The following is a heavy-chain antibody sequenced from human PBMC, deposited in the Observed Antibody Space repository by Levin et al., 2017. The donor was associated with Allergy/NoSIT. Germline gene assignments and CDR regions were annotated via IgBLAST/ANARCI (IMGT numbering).Heavy chain of an antibody. CDR1: GFTFSSYS. CDR2: ISSSSSTI. Sequence: PGGSRRLSCAASGFTFSSYSMNWVRQAPGKGLEWVSYISSSSSTIYYADSVKGRFTISRDNAKNSLYLQMNSLRDEDTAVYYCARDPPDGDYANPRRWGQGTMVTVSS. V-gene: IGHV3-48*02. D-gene: IGHD4-17*01. J-gene: IGHJ3*01. CDR3: ARDPPDGDYANPRR.